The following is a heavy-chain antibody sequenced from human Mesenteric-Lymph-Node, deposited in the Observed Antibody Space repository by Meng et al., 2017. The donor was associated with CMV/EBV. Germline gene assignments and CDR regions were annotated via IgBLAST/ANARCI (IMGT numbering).Heavy chain of an antibody. V-gene: IGHV3-30*03. CDR2: ISHDGSSK. J-gene: IGHJ6*02. CDR1: GYSISSSYY. CDR3: ARPTLYSYGFPTNHYYGMDV. Sequence: LSLTCTVSGYSISSSYYWGWIRQPPGKGLEWVASISHDGSSKYYTDAVKGRFTISRDNSENTLSVQMDSLRIEDTAVYYCARPTLYSYGFPTNHYYGMDVWGRGTTVTVSS. D-gene: IGHD5-18*01.